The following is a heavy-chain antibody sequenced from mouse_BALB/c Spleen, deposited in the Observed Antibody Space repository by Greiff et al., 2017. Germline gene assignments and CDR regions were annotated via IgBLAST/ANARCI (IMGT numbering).Heavy chain of an antibody. D-gene: IGHD2-4*01. Sequence: EVKLMESGGDLVKPGGSLKLSCAASGFTFSSYGMSWVRQTPDKRLEWVATISSGGSYTYYPDSVKGRFTISRDNAKNTLYLQMSSLTSEDTAMYYCARSYYDYDGFAYWGQGTLVTVSA. CDR3: ARSYYDYDGFAY. J-gene: IGHJ3*01. CDR1: GFTFSSYG. CDR2: ISSGGSYT. V-gene: IGHV5-6*01.